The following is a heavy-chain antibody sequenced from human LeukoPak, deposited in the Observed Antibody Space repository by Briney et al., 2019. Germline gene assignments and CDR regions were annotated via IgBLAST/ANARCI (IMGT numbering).Heavy chain of an antibody. CDR1: GGAIRSYY. CDR2: IYDSGST. V-gene: IGHV4-59*08. D-gene: IGHD2-21*01. J-gene: IGHJ2*01. CDR3: ARSSYWGYFDL. Sequence: SETLSLTCTVSGGAIRSYYWSWIRQPPGKGLEWIGYIYDSGSTNYRPSLKSRVTLSVDTSKNHFSLKLRSVTAADTAVYYCARSSYWGYFDLWGRGTLVIVSS.